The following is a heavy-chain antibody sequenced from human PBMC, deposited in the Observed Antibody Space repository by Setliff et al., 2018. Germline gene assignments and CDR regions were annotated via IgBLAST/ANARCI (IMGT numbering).Heavy chain of an antibody. J-gene: IGHJ4*02. CDR2: ISPYTGNT. Sequence: SVKVSCTASGYTFINFGISWVRQAPGQGLEWVGWISPYTGNTYYAPRLQDRVTLTADTSTNTAYMELRSLISDDTAVYYCSRLVRFCTRTTCQRLSGDDFWGQGTLVTVSS. D-gene: IGHD2-8*01. CDR3: SRLVRFCTRTTCQRLSGDDF. CDR1: GYTFINFG. V-gene: IGHV1-18*01.